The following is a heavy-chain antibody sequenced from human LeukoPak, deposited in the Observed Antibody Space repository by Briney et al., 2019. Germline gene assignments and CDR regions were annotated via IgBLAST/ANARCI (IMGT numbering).Heavy chain of an antibody. D-gene: IGHD3-22*01. Sequence: GGSLRLPCAASGFTFSSYAMSWVRQAPGKGLEWVSAISGSGGSTYYADSVKGRFTISRDNSKNTLYLQMNSLRAEDTAVYYCAKGETYYYDSSGYPVPLYYYYYMDVWGKGTTVTVSS. CDR2: ISGSGGST. CDR3: AKGETYYYDSSGYPVPLYYYYYMDV. V-gene: IGHV3-23*01. CDR1: GFTFSSYA. J-gene: IGHJ6*03.